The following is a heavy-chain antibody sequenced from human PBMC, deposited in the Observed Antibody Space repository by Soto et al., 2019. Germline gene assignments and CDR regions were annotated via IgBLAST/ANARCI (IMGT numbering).Heavy chain of an antibody. V-gene: IGHV1-46*02. J-gene: IGHJ4*02. D-gene: IGHD4-17*01. CDR1: GYNFNQYY. CDR2: INLRGGTT. Sequence: QVQLVQSGAEVSKPGASVRLSCETSGYNFNQYYIHWVRQSPGQGLERMGIINLRGGTTEYAHKTRGRVNVTGDTSTSKSYMQLSSLRSEDTAVYFCARGPDDSDVPRWDYWGQGTLVTVSS. CDR3: ARGPDDSDVPRWDY.